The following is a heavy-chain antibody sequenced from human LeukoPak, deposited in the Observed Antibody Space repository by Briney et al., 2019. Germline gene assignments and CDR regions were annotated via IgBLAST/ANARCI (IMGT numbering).Heavy chain of an antibody. D-gene: IGHD3-22*01. V-gene: IGHV4-59*01. CDR2: IYYSGST. CDR3: ARRAYSSGYYFFDY. J-gene: IGHJ4*02. Sequence: PSETLSLTCTVSGGSISGYFWNWIRQPPGKGPEWIGYIYYSGSTNYNPSLKSRVTISIDTSKNQFSLKLSSVTAADTAVCYCARRAYSSGYYFFDYWGQGTLVTVSS. CDR1: GGSISGYF.